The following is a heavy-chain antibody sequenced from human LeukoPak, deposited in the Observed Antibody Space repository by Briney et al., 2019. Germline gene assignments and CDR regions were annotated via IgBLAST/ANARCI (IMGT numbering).Heavy chain of an antibody. V-gene: IGHV4-38-2*01. CDR3: ARSGYCSGGSCYYFDY. Sequence: SETLSLTCVVSGYSISSGYYWGWIRQPPGKGLEWIGSIYHSGSTNYNPSLKSRVTISVDTSKNQFSLKLSSVTAADTAVYYCARSGYCSGGSCYYFDYWGQGTLVTVSS. J-gene: IGHJ4*02. CDR1: GYSISSGYY. D-gene: IGHD2-15*01. CDR2: IYHSGST.